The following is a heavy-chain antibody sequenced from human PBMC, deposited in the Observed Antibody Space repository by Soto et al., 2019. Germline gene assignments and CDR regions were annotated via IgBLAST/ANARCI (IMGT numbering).Heavy chain of an antibody. CDR2: ISYDGSNK. Sequence: PGGSLRLSCAASGFTFSSYAMHWVRQAPGKGLEWVAVISYDGSNKYYADSVKGRFTISRDNSKNTLYLQMNSLRAEDTAVYYCARDQYYDFWSGYYPNYYYYGMDVWGQGTTVTVSS. CDR1: GFTFSSYA. CDR3: ARDQYYDFWSGYYPNYYYYGMDV. J-gene: IGHJ6*02. D-gene: IGHD3-3*01. V-gene: IGHV3-30-3*01.